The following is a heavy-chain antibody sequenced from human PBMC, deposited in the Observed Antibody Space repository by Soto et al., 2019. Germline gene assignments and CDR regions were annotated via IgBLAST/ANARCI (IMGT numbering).Heavy chain of an antibody. D-gene: IGHD6-19*01. CDR1: GYTFTSYG. CDR2: ISAYNGNA. J-gene: IGHJ5*01. CDR3: ARDSGRYSSGWYDY. V-gene: IGHV1-18*01. Sequence: ASVKVSCKASGYTFTSYGISWVRQAPGQGLERMGWISAYNGNANYAQKLQGRVTMTTDTSTSTAYMELRSLRSDDTAVYYCARDSGRYSSGWYDYWGHGTLVTVSS.